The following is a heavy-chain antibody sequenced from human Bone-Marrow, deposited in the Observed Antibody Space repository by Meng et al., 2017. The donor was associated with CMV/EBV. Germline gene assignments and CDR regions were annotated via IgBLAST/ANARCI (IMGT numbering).Heavy chain of an antibody. CDR1: GFTFSSSW. V-gene: IGHV3-74*01. J-gene: IGHJ3*02. D-gene: IGHD3-22*01. CDR2: INSDGSST. CDR3: ARDSLNYYDSSGYYYEPNAFDI. Sequence: GGSLRLSCAASGFTFSSSWMHWVRQAPGKGLVWVSRINSDGSSTSYADSVKGRFTISRDNAKNSLYLQMNSLRAEDTAVYYCARDSLNYYDSSGYYYEPNAFDIWGQGTMVTVSS.